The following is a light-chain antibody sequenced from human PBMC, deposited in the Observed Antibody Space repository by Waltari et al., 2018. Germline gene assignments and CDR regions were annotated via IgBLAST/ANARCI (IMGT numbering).Light chain of an antibody. J-gene: IGLJ3*02. CDR3: ALYMGSGIWV. Sequence: QTVVTQEPSLSVSPGGTVTPTCALSSGPLSPTSYPTWYQQTPGQAPRTLVYKANARSSGVPDRFSGSILGNTAALTITGAQADDESDYYCALYMGSGIWVFGGGTRLTVL. CDR2: KAN. CDR1: SGPLSPTSY. V-gene: IGLV8-61*01.